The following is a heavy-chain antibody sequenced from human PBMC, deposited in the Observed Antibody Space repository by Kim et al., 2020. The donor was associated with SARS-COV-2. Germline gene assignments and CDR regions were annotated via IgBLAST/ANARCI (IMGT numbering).Heavy chain of an antibody. CDR2: IYHSGST. CDR1: GYSISSGYY. J-gene: IGHJ4*02. D-gene: IGHD5-18*01. CDR3: ARDLNVDTAGFDY. V-gene: IGHV4-38-2*02. Sequence: SETLSLTCTVSGYSISSGYYWGWIRQPPGKGLEWIGSIYHSGSTYYNPSLKSRVTISVDTSKNQFSLKLSSVTAADTAVYYCARDLNVDTAGFDYWGQGT.